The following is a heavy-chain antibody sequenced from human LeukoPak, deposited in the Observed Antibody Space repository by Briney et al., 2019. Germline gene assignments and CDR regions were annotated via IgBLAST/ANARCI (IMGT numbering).Heavy chain of an antibody. J-gene: IGHJ4*02. V-gene: IGHV5-51*01. D-gene: IGHD4-23*01. CDR3: ARLRTTVVTPRRYFDY. CDR1: GYSFTSYW. Sequence: GESLKISRKGSGYSFTSYWIGWVRQMPGKGLEWMGIIYPGDSDTRYSPSFQGQVTISADKSTSTAYLQWSSLKASDTAMYYCARLRTTVVTPRRYFDYWGQGTLVTVSS. CDR2: IYPGDSDT.